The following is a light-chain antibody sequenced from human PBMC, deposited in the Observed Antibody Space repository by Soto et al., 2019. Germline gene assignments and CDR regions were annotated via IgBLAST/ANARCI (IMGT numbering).Light chain of an antibody. Sequence: EIVLTQSPATLSLSPGERATLSCRASQSVNYYLAWYQQKPGRAPRLLIYDASNRATDIPARFSGSGSGTDFTLTISALEPEDFAVYYCQQYGSSPWTFGQGTKVEIK. CDR2: DAS. V-gene: IGKV3-11*01. J-gene: IGKJ1*01. CDR1: QSVNYY. CDR3: QQYGSSPWT.